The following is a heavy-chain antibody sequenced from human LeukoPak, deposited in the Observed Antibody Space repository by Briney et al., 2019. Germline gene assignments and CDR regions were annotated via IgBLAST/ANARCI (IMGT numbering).Heavy chain of an antibody. CDR3: ARDHSGGTVPSFGP. CDR2: IHHIGST. V-gene: IGHV4-30-2*01. CDR1: GDSINSGGYS. Sequence: PSETLSLTCAVSGDSINSGGYSWSWLRQPPGKGLEWIGSIHHIGSTHYNPSLKSRVAISLDRSKNHFSLNLRSMTAADTALYYCARDHSGGTVPSFGPWGQGTLVTVSS. D-gene: IGHD2-15*01. J-gene: IGHJ5*02.